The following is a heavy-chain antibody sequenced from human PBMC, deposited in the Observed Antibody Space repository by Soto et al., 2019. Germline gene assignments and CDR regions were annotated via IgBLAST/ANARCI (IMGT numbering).Heavy chain of an antibody. CDR3: ARVHLSSSGPYFDY. CDR2: IYYSGST. CDR1: GGSISSYY. D-gene: IGHD6-6*01. Sequence: SETLSLTCTVSGGSISSYYWSWIRQPPGKGLEWIGYIYYSGSTNYNPSLKSRVTISVDTSKNQFSLKLSSVTAADTAVYYCARVHLSSSGPYFDYWGQGPLVTVSS. V-gene: IGHV4-59*01. J-gene: IGHJ4*02.